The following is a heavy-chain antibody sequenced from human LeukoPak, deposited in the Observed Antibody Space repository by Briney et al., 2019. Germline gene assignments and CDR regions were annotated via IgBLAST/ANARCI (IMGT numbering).Heavy chain of an antibody. V-gene: IGHV1-2*02. J-gene: IGHJ5*02. D-gene: IGHD3-3*01. CDR2: INHNSGGT. CDR3: ARVLYPYDVWIAFNWFDP. Sequence: ASVKVSCKASGYTFTGYYMHWVRQAPGQGLEWMGWINHNSGGTDYAQKVQGRVTMTRDTSISTAYMELSRLRSDDTGVYYCARVLYPYDVWIAFNWFDPWGQGSLVTVSS. CDR1: GYTFTGYY.